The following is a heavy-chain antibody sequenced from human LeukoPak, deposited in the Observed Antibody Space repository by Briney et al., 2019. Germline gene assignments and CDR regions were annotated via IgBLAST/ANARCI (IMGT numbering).Heavy chain of an antibody. D-gene: IGHD6-6*01. J-gene: IGHJ4*02. CDR1: GGSISSYY. V-gene: IGHV4-59*12. CDR3: ARTVFIMLLAAHSYYFDY. Sequence: SETLSLTCTVSGGSISSYYWSWIRQPPGKGLEWIGYIYHSGSTYYNPSLKSRVTISVDRSKNQFSLKLSSVTAADTAVYYCARTVFIMLLAAHSYYFDYWGQGTLVTVSS. CDR2: IYHSGST.